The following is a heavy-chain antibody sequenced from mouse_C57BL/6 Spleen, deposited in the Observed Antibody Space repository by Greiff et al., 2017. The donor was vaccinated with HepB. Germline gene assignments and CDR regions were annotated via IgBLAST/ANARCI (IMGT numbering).Heavy chain of an antibody. Sequence: QVQLQQSGAELVRPGTSVKVSCKASGYAFTNYLIEWVKQRPGQGLEWIGVINPGSGGTNYNEKFKGKATLTADKSSSTAYMQRSSLTSEDSAVYFCARSRGYDYDGFAYWGQGTLVTVSA. J-gene: IGHJ3*01. CDR2: INPGSGGT. D-gene: IGHD2-4*01. CDR1: GYAFTNYL. CDR3: ARSRGYDYDGFAY. V-gene: IGHV1-54*01.